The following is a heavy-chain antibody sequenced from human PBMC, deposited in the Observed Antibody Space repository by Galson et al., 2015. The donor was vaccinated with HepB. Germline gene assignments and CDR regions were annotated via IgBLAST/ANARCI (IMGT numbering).Heavy chain of an antibody. D-gene: IGHD6-13*01. CDR2: ISSSSSYI. V-gene: IGHV3-21*01. CDR3: ARDLPQPTGYSYYYYGMDV. CDR1: GFTFSSYS. Sequence: SLRLSCAASGFTFSSYSMNWVRQAPGKGLEWVSSISSSSSYIYYADSVKGRFTISRDNAKNSLYLQMNSLRAEDTVVYYCARDLPQPTGYSYYYYGMDVWGQGTTVTVSS. J-gene: IGHJ6*02.